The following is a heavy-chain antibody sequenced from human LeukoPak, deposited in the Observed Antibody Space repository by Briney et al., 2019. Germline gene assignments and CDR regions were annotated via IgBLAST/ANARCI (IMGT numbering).Heavy chain of an antibody. D-gene: IGHD4-17*01. CDR3: ARASTTVPNLLDN. Sequence: GKSLRLSCAASGFTFSTYTMHWVRQAPGKGLEWVALISYEGSKKNYADSVEGRFTISRDNSQNTLYLEMNSLRSEDTAVYYCARASTTVPNLLDNWGQGTLVTVSS. V-gene: IGHV3-30-3*01. J-gene: IGHJ4*02. CDR1: GFTFSTYT. CDR2: ISYEGSKK.